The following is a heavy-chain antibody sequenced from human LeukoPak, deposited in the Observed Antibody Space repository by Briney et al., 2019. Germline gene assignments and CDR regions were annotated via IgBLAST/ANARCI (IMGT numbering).Heavy chain of an antibody. CDR1: GGSISSSNW. V-gene: IGHV4-4*02. D-gene: IGHD1-1*01. CDR2: IYHSGST. Sequence: SGTLSLTCAVSGGSISSSNWWSRVRPRPGKGLEWIGEIYHSGSTNYNPSLKGRVTISVDKSKNQFSLKLSSVTAADTAVYYCARIRRERPFDYWGQGTLVTVSS. CDR3: ARIRRERPFDY. J-gene: IGHJ4*02.